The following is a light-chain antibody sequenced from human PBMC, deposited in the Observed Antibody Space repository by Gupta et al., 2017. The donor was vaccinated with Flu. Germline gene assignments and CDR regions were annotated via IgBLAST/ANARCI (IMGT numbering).Light chain of an antibody. Sequence: LTQSPATLYLSPGERATLSCRASQSVRKFLAWYQQKPGQYPRRLIYDVFNRATGIPARFSGSGSGTDFSLTISSLEPEDFAVYYCQLSSAFGGGTKVEI. CDR2: DVF. CDR1: QSVRKF. V-gene: IGKV3-11*01. J-gene: IGKJ4*01. CDR3: QLSSA.